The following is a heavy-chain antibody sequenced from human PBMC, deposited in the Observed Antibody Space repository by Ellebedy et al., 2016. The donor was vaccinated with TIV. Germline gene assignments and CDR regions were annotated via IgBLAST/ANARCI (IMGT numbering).Heavy chain of an antibody. Sequence: MPSETLSLTCTVSGVSISSYYWSWIRQPPGKGLEWIGYIYYSGSTNSNPSLKSRVTMSVDTSKNQFSLKLSSVTPADTAVYYCRMTHYYYDGMDVWGQGTTVTVSS. CDR2: IYYSGST. J-gene: IGHJ6*02. CDR3: RMTHYYYDGMDV. CDR1: GVSISSYY. V-gene: IGHV4-59*08.